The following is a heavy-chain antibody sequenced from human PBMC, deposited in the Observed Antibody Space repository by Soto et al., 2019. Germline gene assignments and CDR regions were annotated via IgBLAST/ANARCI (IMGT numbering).Heavy chain of an antibody. CDR2: LYWDDDK. CDR3: AHRRPFGEGAFDF. J-gene: IGHJ3*01. V-gene: IGHV2-5*02. D-gene: IGHD3-3*01. CDR1: GFSLNTRGVG. Sequence: QITLKESGPTLVKPTQTLTLTCTVSGFSLNTRGVGVGWIRQPPGRALEWLALLYWDDDKRYISSLRNRLTITGDTSRNHVVLTMNNMDPVDTGTYYCAHRRPFGEGAFDFWGQGTVVTVYS.